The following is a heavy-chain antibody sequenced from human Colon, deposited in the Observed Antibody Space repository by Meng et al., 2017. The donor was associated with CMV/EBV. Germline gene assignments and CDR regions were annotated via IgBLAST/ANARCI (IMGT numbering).Heavy chain of an antibody. V-gene: IGHV1-8*01. J-gene: IGHJ4*02. CDR2: MNPHSGDT. D-gene: IGHD3-16*01. CDR3: ARDRGGPPFDY. Sequence: VQLVQSGAGAKKPGASVKVSCKASGYTFTSYDINWVRQARGQGPEWMGYMNPHSGDTAYAQKLQGRVTMTTDTSTSTAYMELRSLRSDDTAVYYCARDRGGPPFDYWGQGTLVTVSS. CDR1: GYTFTSYD.